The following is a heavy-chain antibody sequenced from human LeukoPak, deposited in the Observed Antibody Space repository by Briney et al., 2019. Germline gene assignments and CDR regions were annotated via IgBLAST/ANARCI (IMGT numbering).Heavy chain of an antibody. CDR1: GGSISSGSYY. CDR3: ARGVGDAPAMVTLRYYYYYYYMDV. CDR2: IYTSGST. Sequence: SQTLSPTCAVSGGSISSGSYYWSWIRQPAGKGLEWIGRIYTSGSTNYNPSLKSRVTISVDTSKNQFSLKLSSVTAADTAVYYCARGVGDAPAMVTLRYYYYYYYMDVWGKGTTVTVSS. J-gene: IGHJ6*03. D-gene: IGHD5-18*01. V-gene: IGHV4-61*02.